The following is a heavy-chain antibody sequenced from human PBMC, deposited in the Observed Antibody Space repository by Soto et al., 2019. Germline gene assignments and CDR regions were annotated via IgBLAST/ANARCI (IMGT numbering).Heavy chain of an antibody. V-gene: IGHV3-30*18. J-gene: IGHJ4*02. Sequence: QVQLVESGGGVVQPGRSLRLSCAASGFTFSSYGMHWVRQAPGKGLEWVAVISYDGSNKYYADSVKGRFTISRDNSKNTLYLQMNSLRAEDTAVYFCAKDWTVAAAGPTGPFDYWGQGTLVTVSS. CDR2: ISYDGSNK. CDR3: AKDWTVAAAGPTGPFDY. CDR1: GFTFSSYG. D-gene: IGHD6-13*01.